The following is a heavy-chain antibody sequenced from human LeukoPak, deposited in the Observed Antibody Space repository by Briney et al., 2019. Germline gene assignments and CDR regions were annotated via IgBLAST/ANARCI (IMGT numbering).Heavy chain of an antibody. J-gene: IGHJ4*02. CDR1: GYSFTSYW. D-gene: IGHD2-8*01. V-gene: IGHV5-51*01. CDR3: ARWCRRDYYFDY. Sequence: GESLKISCKGSGYSFTSYWICCVRQMPGKSLQWMGIIYPGDSNTRYSPSFQGQRTITADKYIRIAYLQWSSLKGSDSAMYYCARWCRRDYYFDYWGQGTLVTVSS. CDR2: IYPGDSNT.